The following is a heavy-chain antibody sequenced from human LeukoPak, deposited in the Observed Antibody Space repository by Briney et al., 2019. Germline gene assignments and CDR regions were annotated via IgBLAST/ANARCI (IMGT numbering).Heavy chain of an antibody. CDR1: GFTFTTYG. V-gene: IGHV3-23*01. CDR2: ISSSGGNT. J-gene: IGHJ4*02. Sequence: GGSLRLSCAASGFTFTTYGMSWVRQAPGKGLEWVSGISSSGGNTYYADSVKGRFTISRDNAKNSLYLQMNSLRAEDTAVYYCARDKKTDDYGDYWPWVVDYWGQGTLVTVSS. D-gene: IGHD4-17*01. CDR3: ARDKKTDDYGDYWPWVVDY.